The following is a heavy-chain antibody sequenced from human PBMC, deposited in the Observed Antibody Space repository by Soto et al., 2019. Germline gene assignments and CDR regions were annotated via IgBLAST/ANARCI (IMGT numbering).Heavy chain of an antibody. Sequence: PSETLSLTCAVSGFSISSGYFWGWIRQPPGEGPAWLGSIYHSGTTYYNPSVKGRVTISVDTSKNQFSLKMSSVTAADTAVYYCARDSSGYYWFDPWGQGT. V-gene: IGHV4-38-2*02. CDR3: ARDSSGYYWFDP. CDR1: GFSISSGYF. CDR2: IYHSGTT. D-gene: IGHD3-22*01. J-gene: IGHJ5*02.